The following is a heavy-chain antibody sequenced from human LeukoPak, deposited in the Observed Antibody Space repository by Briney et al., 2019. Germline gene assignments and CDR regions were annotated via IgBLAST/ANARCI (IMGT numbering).Heavy chain of an antibody. V-gene: IGHV3-15*01. CDR3: ARLGDYYGSGSYYYFDY. J-gene: IGHJ4*02. CDR1: GFTFSNAW. Sequence: PGGSLRLSCAASGFTFSNAWMTWVRQAPGKGLEWVGRIKSKTDGGSADYAAPVKGRFTISRDDSKNTLYLQMNSLRAEDTAVYYCARLGDYYGSGSYYYFDYWGQGTLVTVSS. D-gene: IGHD3-10*01. CDR2: IKSKTDGGSA.